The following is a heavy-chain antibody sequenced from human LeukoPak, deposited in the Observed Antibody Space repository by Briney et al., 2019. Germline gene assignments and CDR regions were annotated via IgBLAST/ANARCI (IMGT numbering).Heavy chain of an antibody. J-gene: IGHJ4*02. V-gene: IGHV4-31*03. D-gene: IGHD5-18*01. CDR3: ARDTAMVLIDY. CDR2: IYYSGST. CDR1: GGSISSGCYY. Sequence: PSETLSLTCTVSGGSISSGCYYWRWIRQHPGKGLEWIGYIYYSGSTYYNPSLKSRVTISVDTSKNQFSLKLSSVTAADTAVYYCARDTAMVLIDYWGQGTLVTVSS.